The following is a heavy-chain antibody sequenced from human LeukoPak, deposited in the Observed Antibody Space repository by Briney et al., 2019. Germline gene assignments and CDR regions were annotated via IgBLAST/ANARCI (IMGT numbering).Heavy chain of an antibody. J-gene: IGHJ5*02. V-gene: IGHV3-23*01. D-gene: IGHD4-17*01. CDR1: GFTFSSYA. CDR2: ISGSGGST. CDR3: AKDDYGDYVRWFDP. Sequence: PGGSLRLSCAASGFTFSSYAMSWVRQAPGKGLEWVSAISGSGGSTYYADSVKGRFTISRDNSKNTLYLQMSSLRADGTAVYYCAKDDYGDYVRWFDPWGQGTLVTVSS.